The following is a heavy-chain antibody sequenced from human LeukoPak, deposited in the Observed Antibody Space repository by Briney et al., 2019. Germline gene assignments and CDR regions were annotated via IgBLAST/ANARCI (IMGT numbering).Heavy chain of an antibody. V-gene: IGHV4-59*01. CDR1: GGSISSYY. D-gene: IGHD6-6*01. Sequence: SETLSLTCTVSGGSISSYYWSWIRQPPGKGLEWIAYIYYSGSTNYNPSLKSRVTISVDTSKNQFSLKLSSVTAEDTAVYYCARALRPDYYYYMDVWGKGTTVTVSS. CDR3: ARALRPDYYYYMDV. CDR2: IYYSGST. J-gene: IGHJ6*03.